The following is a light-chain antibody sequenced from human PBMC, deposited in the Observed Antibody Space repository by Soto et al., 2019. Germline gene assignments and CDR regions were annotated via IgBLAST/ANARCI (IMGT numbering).Light chain of an antibody. CDR3: QQRSNWPPIFT. CDR2: DAS. Sequence: EIVLTQSPATLSLSPGERATLSCRASQSVSSSLAWYQQNPGQAPRLLIFDASNRAPGIPARFSGSGSGTDFTLTISSLEPEDFAVYYCQQRSNWPPIFTFGPGTKVDIK. CDR1: QSVSSS. J-gene: IGKJ3*01. V-gene: IGKV3-11*01.